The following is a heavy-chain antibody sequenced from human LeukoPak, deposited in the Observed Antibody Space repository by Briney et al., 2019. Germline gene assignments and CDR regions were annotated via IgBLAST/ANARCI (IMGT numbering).Heavy chain of an antibody. CDR1: GFAFSSSS. CDR2: ISGAGGSS. J-gene: IGHJ4*02. Sequence: LPGGSLRLSCATSGFAFSSSSMGWVRQAPGKGLEWDSTISGAGGSSWYAESVKGRFTISRDTSMNSLSLQMSSLRVEDTAIYYCTRDDPSSWYDYFFDYWGQGTLVTVSS. D-gene: IGHD2-2*01. V-gene: IGHV3-23*01. CDR3: TRDDPSSWYDYFFDY.